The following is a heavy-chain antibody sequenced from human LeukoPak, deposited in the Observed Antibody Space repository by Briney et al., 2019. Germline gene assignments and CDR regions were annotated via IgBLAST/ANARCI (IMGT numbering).Heavy chain of an antibody. D-gene: IGHD3-9*01. Sequence: PSETLSLTCTVSGGSISSSSYYWGWIRQPPGKGLEWIGSIYYSGSTYYNPSLKSRVTISVDTSKNQFSLKLSSVTAADTAVYYCAKFLTGYYYNWFDPWGQGTLVTASS. CDR3: AKFLTGYYYNWFDP. CDR2: IYYSGST. V-gene: IGHV4-39*01. J-gene: IGHJ5*02. CDR1: GGSISSSSYY.